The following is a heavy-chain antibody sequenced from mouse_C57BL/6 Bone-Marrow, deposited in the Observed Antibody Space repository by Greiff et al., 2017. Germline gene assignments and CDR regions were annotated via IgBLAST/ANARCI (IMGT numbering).Heavy chain of an antibody. J-gene: IGHJ2*01. V-gene: IGHV1-42*01. CDR3: SREGYDYFFDY. Sequence: VQLKQSGPELVKPGASVKISCKASGYSFTGYYMNWVKQSPDKSLEWIGEINPSTGGTTYNQKFKAKATLTVDKSSSTAYMQLKSLTSEDSAVYYCSREGYDYFFDYWGQGTTLTVSS. CDR2: INPSTGGT. CDR1: GYSFTGYY. D-gene: IGHD2-4*01.